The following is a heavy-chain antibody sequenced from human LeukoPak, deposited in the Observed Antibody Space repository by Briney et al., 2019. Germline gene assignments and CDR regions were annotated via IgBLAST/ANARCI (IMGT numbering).Heavy chain of an antibody. J-gene: IGHJ4*02. Sequence: GGSLRLSCAASGFTFSSYGMRWVRQAPGKGLEWVAFIRYDGSNKYYADSVQGRFTISRDNSKNTLYLQMNSLRAEDTAVYYCAKISGWSYGDFDYWGQGTLVTVSS. CDR1: GFTFSSYG. D-gene: IGHD1-26*01. V-gene: IGHV3-30*02. CDR2: IRYDGSNK. CDR3: AKISGWSYGDFDY.